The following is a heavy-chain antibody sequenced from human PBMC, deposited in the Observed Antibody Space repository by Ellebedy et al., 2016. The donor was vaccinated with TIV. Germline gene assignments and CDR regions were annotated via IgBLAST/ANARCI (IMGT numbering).Heavy chain of an antibody. CDR1: GGSISSGGYY. D-gene: IGHD3-9*01. CDR2: IYYSGST. Sequence: SETLSLTXTVSGGSISSGGYYWGWIRQPPGKGLEWIGSIYYSGSTYYNPSLKSRVTISVDTSKNQFSLKLSSVTAADTAVYYCARQKHDILTGYYFWGQGTLVTVSS. V-gene: IGHV4-39*01. CDR3: ARQKHDILTGYYF. J-gene: IGHJ4*02.